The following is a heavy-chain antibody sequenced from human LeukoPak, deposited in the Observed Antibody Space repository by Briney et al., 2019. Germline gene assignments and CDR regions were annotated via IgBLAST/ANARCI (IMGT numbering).Heavy chain of an antibody. J-gene: IGHJ6*02. D-gene: IGHD6-13*01. V-gene: IGHV7-4-1*02. Sequence: ASVKVSCKASGHTFTSYAMNWVRQAPGQGLEWMGWINTNTGNPTYAQGFTGRFVFSLDTSVSTAYLQISSLKAEDTAVYYCARTGIAAAGTIMDYYGMDVWGQGTTVTVSS. CDR2: INTNTGNP. CDR3: ARTGIAAAGTIMDYYGMDV. CDR1: GHTFTSYA.